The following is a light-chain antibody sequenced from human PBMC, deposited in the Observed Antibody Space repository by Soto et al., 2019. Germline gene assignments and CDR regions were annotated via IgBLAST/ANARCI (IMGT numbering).Light chain of an antibody. Sequence: QSVLTQPPSVSGAPGQRVTISCTGSSSNIGAGYDVYWYQQLPGTAPKLLIYGNSNRPSGVPDRFSGSKSGTSASLAITGLQAEDEADYYCHSYDSSLSEVFGGGTKVTVL. CDR1: SSNIGAGYD. J-gene: IGLJ2*01. V-gene: IGLV1-40*01. CDR3: HSYDSSLSEV. CDR2: GNS.